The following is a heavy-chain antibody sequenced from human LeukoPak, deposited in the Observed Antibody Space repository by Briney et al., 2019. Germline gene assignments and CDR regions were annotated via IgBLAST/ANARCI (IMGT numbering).Heavy chain of an antibody. CDR1: GFTFNRYG. CDR2: ISASGANR. V-gene: IGHV3-23*01. CDR3: ARDLNWGAFDI. Sequence: GGTLRLSCAASGFTFNRYGMSWVRQAPGKGLEWVSGISASGANRYYADSVKGRFTISRDNSRDTLSVQINSLRAEDTAVYYCARDLNWGAFDIRGQGTMVSVSS. D-gene: IGHD7-27*01. J-gene: IGHJ3*02.